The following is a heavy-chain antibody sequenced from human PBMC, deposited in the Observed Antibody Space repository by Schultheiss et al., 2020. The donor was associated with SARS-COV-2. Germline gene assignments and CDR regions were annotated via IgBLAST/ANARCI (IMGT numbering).Heavy chain of an antibody. V-gene: IGHV3-11*06. Sequence: GSLRLSCAASGFTVSSNYMSWVRQAPGKGLEWVSSISSSSSYTNYADSVKGRFTISRDNAKNSLYLQMNSLRAEDTAVYYCARGYYDILTGYPGYFDLWGRGTLVTVSS. CDR3: ARGYYDILTGYPGYFDL. D-gene: IGHD3-9*01. CDR1: GFTVSSNY. J-gene: IGHJ2*01. CDR2: ISSSSSYT.